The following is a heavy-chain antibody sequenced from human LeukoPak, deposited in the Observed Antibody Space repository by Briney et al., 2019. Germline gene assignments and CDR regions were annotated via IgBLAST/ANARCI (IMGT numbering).Heavy chain of an antibody. CDR3: ARDGGAFDI. Sequence: PSETLSLTCTVSGGSISSYYWSWIRQPPGKGLEWIGYIYYSGSTNYNPSLKSRVTISVDTSKNQFSLRLSSVTAADTAVYYCARDGGAFDIWGQGTMVTVSS. D-gene: IGHD2-15*01. CDR1: GGSISSYY. CDR2: IYYSGST. J-gene: IGHJ3*02. V-gene: IGHV4-59*01.